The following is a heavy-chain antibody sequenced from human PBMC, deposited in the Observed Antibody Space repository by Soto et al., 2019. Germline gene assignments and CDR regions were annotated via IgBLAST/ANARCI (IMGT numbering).Heavy chain of an antibody. CDR3: ARDRRGDYVIDS. J-gene: IGHJ4*02. CDR1: GGSVSTYY. CDR2: FYYSGST. Sequence: SETLSLTCTVSGGSVSTYYWSWIRQPPGKGLEWIGNFYYSGSTNYNPSLKSRVILSVDTSKNQFSLRLSSVTTADTAVYYCARDRRGDYVIDSCSQGALVTVSA. V-gene: IGHV4-59*02. D-gene: IGHD4-17*01.